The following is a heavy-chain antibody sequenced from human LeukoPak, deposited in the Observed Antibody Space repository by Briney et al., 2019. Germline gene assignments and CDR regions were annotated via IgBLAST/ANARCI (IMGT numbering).Heavy chain of an antibody. D-gene: IGHD6-13*01. CDR1: GGSISGSRRY. J-gene: IGHJ5*01. CDR3: TRQLSWASDTGDS. Sequence: PSETLSLTCNVSGGSISGSRRYWGWVRQPPGGGLEWIGSIRYIGTTYYNPSLQSRLTISVDNSQNQFSLKLKPVTAADTSMYYRTRQLSWASDTGDSWGQGTLVTVSS. V-gene: IGHV4-39*01. CDR2: IRYIGTT.